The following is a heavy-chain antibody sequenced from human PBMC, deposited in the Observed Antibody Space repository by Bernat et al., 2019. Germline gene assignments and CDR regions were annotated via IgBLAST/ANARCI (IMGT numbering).Heavy chain of an antibody. J-gene: IGHJ6*03. Sequence: QVQLVESGGGLVKPGGSLRLSCAASGFTFSDYYMSWIRQAPGKGLDWVSYISSSSSYTNCADSVKGRLPISRDNAKNSLYLQMNSLRAEDTAVYYCARGTSTSAPYMDVWGKGTTVTVSS. CDR2: ISSSSSYT. CDR3: ARGTSTSAPYMDV. V-gene: IGHV3-11*05. CDR1: GFTFSDYY.